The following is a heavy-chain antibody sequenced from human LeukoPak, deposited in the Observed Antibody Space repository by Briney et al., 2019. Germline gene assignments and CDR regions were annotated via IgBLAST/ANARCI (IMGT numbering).Heavy chain of an antibody. CDR1: GGSPSGYY. CDR2: INHSGST. CDR3: AGSNYSNYHYYYGMDV. V-gene: IGHV4-34*01. J-gene: IGHJ6*02. D-gene: IGHD4-11*01. Sequence: SETLSLTCAVYGGSPSGYYWSLIRQPPGKGLEWIGEINHSGSTNYNPSLKSRVTISVDTSKNQFSLKLSSVTAADTAVYYCAGSNYSNYHYYYGMDVWGQGTAVTVSS.